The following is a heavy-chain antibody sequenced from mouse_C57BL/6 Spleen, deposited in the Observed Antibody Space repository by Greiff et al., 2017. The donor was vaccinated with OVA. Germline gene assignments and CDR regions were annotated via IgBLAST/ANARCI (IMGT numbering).Heavy chain of an antibody. V-gene: IGHV5-9*01. CDR2: ISGGGGNT. Sequence: EVKLVESGGGLVKPGGSLKLSCAASGFTFSSYTMSWVRQTPEKRLEWVATISGGGGNTYYPDSVKGRFTISRDNAKNTLYLQMSSLRSEDTALYYCARRDGYYGYFDVWGTGTTVTVSS. J-gene: IGHJ1*03. CDR3: ARRDGYYGYFDV. D-gene: IGHD2-3*01. CDR1: GFTFSSYT.